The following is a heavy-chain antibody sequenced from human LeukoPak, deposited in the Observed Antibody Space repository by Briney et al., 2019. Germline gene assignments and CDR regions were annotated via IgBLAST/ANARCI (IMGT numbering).Heavy chain of an antibody. Sequence: PSETLSLTCTVSDDSITTYYWSWIRQPPGKGPEWIGYIYYTGITNYNPSLKSRVTISIDTSKNQFSLKLSSVTAADTAVYYCARDVGSGGDAFDIWGQGTMVTVSS. D-gene: IGHD2-15*01. CDR2: IYYTGIT. J-gene: IGHJ3*02. V-gene: IGHV4-59*01. CDR1: DDSITTYY. CDR3: ARDVGSGGDAFDI.